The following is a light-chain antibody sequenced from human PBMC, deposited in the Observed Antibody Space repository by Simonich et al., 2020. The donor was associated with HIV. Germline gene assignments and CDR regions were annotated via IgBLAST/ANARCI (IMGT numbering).Light chain of an antibody. J-gene: IGKJ2*01. Sequence: DIVMTQSPDSLAGSLGERATINSKSSQSVLYSSNNRNDLAGYQQKPGQPPKLLIYWAPTRESGVPVRFSGSGSGTDFTLTISSLQAEDVAVYSCQQYSNTMYTFGQGTKLEIK. CDR1: QSVLYSSNNRND. V-gene: IGKV4-1*01. CDR2: WAP. CDR3: QQYSNTMYT.